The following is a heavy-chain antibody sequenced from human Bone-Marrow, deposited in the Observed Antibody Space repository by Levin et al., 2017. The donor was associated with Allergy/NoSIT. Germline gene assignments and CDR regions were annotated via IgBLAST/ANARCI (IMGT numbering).Heavy chain of an antibody. CDR2: IYPGDSDT. J-gene: IGHJ4*02. V-gene: IGHV5-51*01. D-gene: IGHD3-10*01. Sequence: GESLKISCKGSGYSFTSYWIGWVRQMPGKGLEWMGIIYPGDSDTRYSPSFQGQVTISADKSISTAYLQWSSLKASDTAMYYCARAYYGSGAPSYFYFDYWGQGTLVTVSS. CDR1: GYSFTSYW. CDR3: ARAYYGSGAPSYFYFDY.